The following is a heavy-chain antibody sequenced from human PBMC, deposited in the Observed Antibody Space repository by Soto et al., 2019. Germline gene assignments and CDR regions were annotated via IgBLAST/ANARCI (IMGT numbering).Heavy chain of an antibody. D-gene: IGHD5-12*01. CDR1: GGSFSGYD. CDR3: ARGASVAWATPSGDFDY. V-gene: IGHV4-34*01. Sequence: PSETLSLTCAVYGGSFSGYDWSWIRQPPGKGLGWIGEINHSGSTNYNPSRKSRVTISVDTSKNQFSLKLSSVTVADTAVYYCARGASVAWATPSGDFDYWGQGTLVTVSS. CDR2: INHSGST. J-gene: IGHJ4*02.